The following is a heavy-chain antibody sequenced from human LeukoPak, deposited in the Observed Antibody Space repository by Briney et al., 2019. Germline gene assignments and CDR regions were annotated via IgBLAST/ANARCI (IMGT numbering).Heavy chain of an antibody. J-gene: IGHJ4*02. Sequence: PGGSLRLSCAASGFTFSSYSMNWVRQAPGKGLEWVSSISSSGTYVYYADSVKGRFTISRDNAKNSLSLQMNSLRADDAAVYFCAKWAAMTRFDFWGQGTLVTVSS. D-gene: IGHD5-18*01. V-gene: IGHV3-21*01. CDR2: ISSSGTYV. CDR3: AKWAAMTRFDF. CDR1: GFTFSSYS.